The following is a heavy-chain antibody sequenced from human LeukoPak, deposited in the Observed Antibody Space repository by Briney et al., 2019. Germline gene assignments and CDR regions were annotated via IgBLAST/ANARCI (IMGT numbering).Heavy chain of an antibody. Sequence: SVKVSCKASGGTFSSYAISWVRQAPGQGLEWMGGIIPIFGTANYAQKFQGRVTITADKSTSTAYMELSSLRPEDTAVYYCARGGPLVDYYYYYMDVWGKGTTVTVSS. D-gene: IGHD6-13*01. CDR2: IIPIFGTA. V-gene: IGHV1-69*06. CDR3: ARGGPLVDYYYYYMDV. CDR1: GGTFSSYA. J-gene: IGHJ6*03.